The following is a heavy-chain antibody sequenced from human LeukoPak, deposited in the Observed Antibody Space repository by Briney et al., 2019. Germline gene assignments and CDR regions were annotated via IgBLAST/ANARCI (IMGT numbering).Heavy chain of an antibody. D-gene: IGHD4-23*01. J-gene: IGHJ4*02. CDR1: GFTFSSYE. CDR2: ISSSGSTE. CDR3: ARDGGNYDYFDC. V-gene: IGHV3-48*03. Sequence: PGGSLRLSCAASGFTFSSYEMNWVRQAPGKGLEWVSYISSSGSTEYYAESVKGRFTISRDNAKNSLYLQMNSLRAEDTAVYYCARDGGNYDYFDCWGQGTLVTVSS.